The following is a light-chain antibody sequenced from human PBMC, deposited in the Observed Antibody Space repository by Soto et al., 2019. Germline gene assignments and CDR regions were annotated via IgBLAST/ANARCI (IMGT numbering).Light chain of an antibody. Sequence: EIVLTQSPGTLSLSPGERATLSCRASQSVDSRFLAWYQQKPGQAPRVLMYGTSIRATGIPDRFSGSGSGTDFTLSSRRLEPDDFAVYYCQQYDSSRTFGQGTKVEMK. CDR2: GTS. V-gene: IGKV3-20*01. J-gene: IGKJ1*01. CDR1: QSVDSRF. CDR3: QQYDSSRT.